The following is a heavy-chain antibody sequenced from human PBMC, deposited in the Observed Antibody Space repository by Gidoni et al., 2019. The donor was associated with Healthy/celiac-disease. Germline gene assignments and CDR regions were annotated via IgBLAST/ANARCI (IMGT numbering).Heavy chain of an antibody. Sequence: QVQLQESGPGLVKPSQTLSLTCTVSGGSISSGGYYWSWIRQHPGKGLEWIGYIYYSGSTYYNPSLKSRVTISVDTSKNQFSLKLSPVTAADTAVYYCARDKRVRYSSSSHGMDVWGQGTTVTVSS. D-gene: IGHD6-6*01. J-gene: IGHJ6*02. CDR1: GGSISSGGYY. V-gene: IGHV4-31*03. CDR2: IYYSGST. CDR3: ARDKRVRYSSSSHGMDV.